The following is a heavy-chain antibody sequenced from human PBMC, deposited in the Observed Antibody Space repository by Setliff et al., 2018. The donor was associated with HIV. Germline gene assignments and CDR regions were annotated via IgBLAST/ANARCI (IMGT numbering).Heavy chain of an antibody. CDR1: GFSLSTSGVG. D-gene: IGHD4-4*01. J-gene: IGHJ4*02. CDR3: ARLPRDDYNTRVYSFDY. V-gene: IGHV2-5*02. Sequence: SGPTLVNPTQTLTLTCTFSGFSLSTSGVGVGWIRQPPGKALEWLALIYWDDDKRYSPSLESRVTITKDTSKNQVVLTMTNMDPVDTATYFCARLPRDDYNTRVYSFDYWGQGILVTVSS. CDR2: IYWDDDK.